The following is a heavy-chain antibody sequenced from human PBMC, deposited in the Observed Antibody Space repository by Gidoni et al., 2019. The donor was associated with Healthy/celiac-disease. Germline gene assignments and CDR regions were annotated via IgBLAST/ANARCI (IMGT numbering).Heavy chain of an antibody. D-gene: IGHD6-13*01. J-gene: IGHJ4*02. CDR3: ARQVLIAAAGTLDY. V-gene: IGHV4-39*01. CDR2: IYYSGST. CDR1: GGSISSSSYY. Sequence: QLQLQESGPGLVKPSETLSLTCTVSGGSISSSSYYWGWIRQPPGKGLEWIGSIYYSGSTYYNPSLKSRVTISVDTSKNQFSLKLSSVTAADTAVYYCARQVLIAAAGTLDYWGQGTLVTVSS.